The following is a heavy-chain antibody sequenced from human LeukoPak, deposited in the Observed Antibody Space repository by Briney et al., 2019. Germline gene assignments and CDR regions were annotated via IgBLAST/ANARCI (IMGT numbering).Heavy chain of an antibody. CDR3: ARDQATRYYYYGMDV. CDR2: IYSGGST. Sequence: GGSLRLSCAASGFTVSSNYMSWVRQAPGKGLEWVSVIYSGGSTYYADSVKGRFTISRDNSKNTLYLQMNSLRAEDTAVYYCARDQATRYYYYGMDVWGQGTTVTVSS. J-gene: IGHJ6*02. D-gene: IGHD1-26*01. CDR1: GFTVSSNY. V-gene: IGHV3-53*01.